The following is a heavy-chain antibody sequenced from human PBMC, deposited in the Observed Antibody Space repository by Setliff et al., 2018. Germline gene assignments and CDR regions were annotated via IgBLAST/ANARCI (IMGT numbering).Heavy chain of an antibody. CDR1: GYTFTRYG. V-gene: IGHV1-18*01. J-gene: IGHJ6*02. CDR2: IGPYNGNT. CDR3: AASVGGAPYYYGLDV. D-gene: IGHD2-15*01. Sequence: ASVKVSCKASGYTFTRYGISWVRQAPGKGFEWMGWIGPYNGNTYYAQKFQGRVAITTDTSTSTAYMELRSLRSDDTAVYYCAASVGGAPYYYGLDVWGQGTTVTVSS.